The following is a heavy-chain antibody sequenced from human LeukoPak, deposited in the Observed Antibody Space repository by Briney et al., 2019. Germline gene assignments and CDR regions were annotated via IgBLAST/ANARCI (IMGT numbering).Heavy chain of an antibody. J-gene: IGHJ4*02. CDR1: GFTVSSNY. CDR3: VREARGYHYTYFDY. Sequence: GGSLRLSCAASGFTVSSNYMSWVRQAPGKGLEWVSVIYSGGSTYYADSVQGRFTVSREDARNSLYLQMNSLRAGDTAVYYCVREARGYHYTYFDYWGQGTLVTVSS. D-gene: IGHD5-18*01. V-gene: IGHV3-66*01. CDR2: IYSGGST.